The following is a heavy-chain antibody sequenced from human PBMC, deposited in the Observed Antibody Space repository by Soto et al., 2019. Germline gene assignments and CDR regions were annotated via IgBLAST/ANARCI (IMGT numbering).Heavy chain of an antibody. CDR1: GFTFRIYA. V-gene: IGHV3-30-3*01. J-gene: IGHJ6*02. Sequence: QVQLVESGGGVVQPGRSLRLSCAASGFTFRIYAMHWVRQAPGKGLECVAVISYDGSNKFYRDSVKGRFTISRDKSKNTLYLNMNSLRYEDTAVSYCARGARGGLAMVTGARPGESGVDVWGQGTTVTVSS. CDR3: ARGARGGLAMVTGARPGESGVDV. D-gene: IGHD2-21*02. CDR2: ISYDGSNK.